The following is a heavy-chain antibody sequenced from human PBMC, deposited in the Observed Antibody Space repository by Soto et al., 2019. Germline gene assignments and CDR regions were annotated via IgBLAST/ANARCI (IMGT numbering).Heavy chain of an antibody. CDR1: GYTFTSYG. J-gene: IGHJ5*02. D-gene: IGHD3-9*01. CDR3: ARTPGGHYDIFTDSSSFDP. V-gene: IGHV1-18*01. CDR2: ISAYNGNT. Sequence: ASVKVSCKASGYTFTSYGISWVRQAPGQGLEWMGWISAYNGNTNYAQKLQGRVTMTTDTSTSTAYMELRSLRSDDTAVYYCARTPGGHYDIFTDSSSFDPWGQGTLVTVSS.